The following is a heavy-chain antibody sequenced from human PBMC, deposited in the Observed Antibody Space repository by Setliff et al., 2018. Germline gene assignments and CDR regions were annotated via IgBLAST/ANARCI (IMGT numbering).Heavy chain of an antibody. V-gene: IGHV1-18*03. CDR3: ARILNDNNYVPPSY. CDR1: GYTFTNYG. J-gene: IGHJ4*02. Sequence: ASVKVSCKALGYTFTNYGISWVRQAPGQGPEWMGWINAYSGNTNYAQKRQGRVTMTTDTSTSTAYMELRSRRSDDMAVYYCARILNDNNYVPPSYWGQGTLVTVSS. CDR2: INAYSGNT. D-gene: IGHD4-4*01.